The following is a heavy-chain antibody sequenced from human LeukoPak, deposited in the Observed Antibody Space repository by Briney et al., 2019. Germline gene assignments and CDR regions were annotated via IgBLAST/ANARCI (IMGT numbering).Heavy chain of an antibody. CDR3: ARDRDRSGSDLFDY. CDR1: GYTSTSYY. D-gene: IGHD3-22*01. V-gene: IGHV1-46*01. J-gene: IGHJ4*02. Sequence: ASVTVSCKASGYTSTSYYVHWVRQATGQSPEGVGIINPSGCATRYAQKFEGRVTMTRDMYTSTVYMDLSSLRSDDTALYYCARDRDRSGSDLFDYWGQGTLVTVSS. CDR2: INPSGCAT.